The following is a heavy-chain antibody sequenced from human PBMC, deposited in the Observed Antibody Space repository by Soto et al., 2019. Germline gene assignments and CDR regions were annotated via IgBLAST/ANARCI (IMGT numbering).Heavy chain of an antibody. Sequence: EVRLLESGGGLVQPGGSLRLSCAASGFTFTSYAMTWVRQAPGKGLKWVSAISGSGDSTYYADSVKGRFTVSRDNSKNMLYLQMNSLRAEATAVYYCAKEGLVAATLNWFDPWGQGTLVIVSS. CDR3: AKEGLVAATLNWFDP. D-gene: IGHD2-15*01. J-gene: IGHJ5*02. CDR1: GFTFTSYA. CDR2: ISGSGDST. V-gene: IGHV3-23*01.